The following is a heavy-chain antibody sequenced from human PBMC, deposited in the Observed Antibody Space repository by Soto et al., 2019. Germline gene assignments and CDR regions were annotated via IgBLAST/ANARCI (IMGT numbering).Heavy chain of an antibody. CDR3: ARRYWSGGSCYGGFDP. V-gene: IGHV4-34*01. J-gene: IGHJ5*02. D-gene: IGHD2-15*01. CDR2: INHSEST. CDR1: GGSFSGYY. Sequence: QVQLQQWGAGLLKPSETLSLTCAVYGGSFSGYYWSWIRQPPGKGLEWIGNINHSESTTYNPSLTSRVTIAVDTSKNQFSLKLSSVTAADTAVYYCARRYWSGGSCYGGFDPWGQGTLVTVSS.